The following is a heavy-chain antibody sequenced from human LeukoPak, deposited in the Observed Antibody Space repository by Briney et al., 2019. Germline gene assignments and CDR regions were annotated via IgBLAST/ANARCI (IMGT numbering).Heavy chain of an antibody. CDR2: IYYSGST. CDR3: ARDQGSPYYGMDV. D-gene: IGHD6-13*01. CDR1: GGSISSYY. Sequence: PSETLSLTCTVSGGSISSYYWSWIRQPPGKGLEWIGYIYYSGSTNYNPSLKSRVTISVDTSKNQFSLKLSSVTAADTAVYYCARDQGSPYYGMDVWGQGTTVTVS. V-gene: IGHV4-59*01. J-gene: IGHJ6*02.